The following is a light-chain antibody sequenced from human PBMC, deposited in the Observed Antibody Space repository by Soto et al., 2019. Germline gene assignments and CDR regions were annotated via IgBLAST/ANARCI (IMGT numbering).Light chain of an antibody. CDR3: QQYSRNPLT. CDR2: KAS. V-gene: IGKV1-5*03. J-gene: IGKJ4*01. CDR1: QSVNSW. Sequence: DIQMTQSPSTLSASVGDRVTITCRASQSVNSWLAWYQQKPGEVPKLLIYKASNLESGVPSRSSGSGSGTEFTLTISSLQPDDFVTYYCQQYSRNPLTVGGGTKVEI.